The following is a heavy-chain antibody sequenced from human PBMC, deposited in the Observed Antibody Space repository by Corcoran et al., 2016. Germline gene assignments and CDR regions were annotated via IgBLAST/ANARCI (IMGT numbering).Heavy chain of an antibody. CDR1: GFTFSSYG. CDR2: ISYDGSNK. D-gene: IGHD1-26*01. J-gene: IGHJ3*02. V-gene: IGHV3-30*18. CDR3: AKEDSGGYLSAFDI. Sequence: QVQLVASGGGVVQPGRSLRLSCAASGFTFSSYGMHWVRQAPGKGLEWVAVISYDGSNKYYADSVKGRFTISRDNSKNTLYLQMNSLRAEDTAVYYCAKEDSGGYLSAFDIWGQVTMVTVSS.